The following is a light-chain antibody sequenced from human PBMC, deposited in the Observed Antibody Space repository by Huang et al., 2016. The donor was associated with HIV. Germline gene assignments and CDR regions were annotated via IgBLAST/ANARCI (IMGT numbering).Light chain of an antibody. J-gene: IGKJ2*01. Sequence: EIVMTQYPVTLYVSPGERATLTCRASQSIGRSLAWYQQRPGQPPRLCIPGACTRATGIPARFSGSGSETEFTLTISSLQSEDFAMYYCQQYNNWPMYTFGQGTKLDIK. CDR2: GAC. CDR1: QSIGRS. V-gene: IGKV3-15*01. CDR3: QQYNNWPMYT.